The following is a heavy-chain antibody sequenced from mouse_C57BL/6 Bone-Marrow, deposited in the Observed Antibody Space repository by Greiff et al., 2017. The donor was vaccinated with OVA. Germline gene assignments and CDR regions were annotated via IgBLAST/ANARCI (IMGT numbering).Heavy chain of an antibody. Sequence: QVQLQQSGAELVKPGASVKLSCKASGYTFTEYTIHWVKQRSGQGLEWIGWFYPGSGSIKYNEKFKDKATLTADKSSSTVYMELSRLTSEDSAVYVCARHEDRGQLRLQGVAYWGQGTLVTVSA. J-gene: IGHJ3*01. D-gene: IGHD3-2*02. CDR2: FYPGSGSI. V-gene: IGHV1-62-2*01. CDR3: ARHEDRGQLRLQGVAY. CDR1: GYTFTEYT.